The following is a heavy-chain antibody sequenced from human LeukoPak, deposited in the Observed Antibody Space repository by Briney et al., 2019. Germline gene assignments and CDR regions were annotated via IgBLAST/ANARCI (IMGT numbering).Heavy chain of an antibody. D-gene: IGHD6-13*01. CDR3: ARGSSSWYPPYYYGMDV. Sequence: GASVKVSCKASGYTFTSYAMHWARQAPGQRLEWMGWINAGNGNTKYSQKFQGRVTITRDTSASTAYMELSSLRSEDTAVYYCARGSSSWYPPYYYGMDVWGKGTTVTVSS. CDR2: INAGNGNT. CDR1: GYTFTSYA. J-gene: IGHJ6*04. V-gene: IGHV1-3*01.